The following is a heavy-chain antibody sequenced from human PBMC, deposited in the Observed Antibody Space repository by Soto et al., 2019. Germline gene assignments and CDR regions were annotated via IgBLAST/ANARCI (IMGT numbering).Heavy chain of an antibody. J-gene: IGHJ3*02. V-gene: IGHV3-7*01. D-gene: IGHD3-22*01. CDR1: GFTFSSYW. CDR3: ARDRGYYDSSGYYYSAFDI. CDR2: IKQDGSEK. Sequence: GGSLRLSCAASGFTFSSYWMSWVRQAPGKGLEWVANIKQDGSEKYYVDSVKGRFTISRDNAKNSLYLQMNSLRAGDTAVYYCARDRGYYDSSGYYYSAFDIWGQGTMVTVSS.